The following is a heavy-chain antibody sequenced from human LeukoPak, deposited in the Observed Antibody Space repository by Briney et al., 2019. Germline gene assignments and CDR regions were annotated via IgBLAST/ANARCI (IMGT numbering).Heavy chain of an antibody. CDR2: ISSSSTYI. V-gene: IGHV3-21*01. J-gene: IGHJ4*02. CDR3: ETGSSDFDY. Sequence: GGSLRLSCAAYGCTFSSYSMNWVRQAPGKGLEWVSSISSSSTYIYYADSVKGRFTISRDNAKNSLVLQMNSLRAEDTAVYHCETGSSDFDYWGQGTLVTVSS. D-gene: IGHD3-10*01. CDR1: GCTFSSYS.